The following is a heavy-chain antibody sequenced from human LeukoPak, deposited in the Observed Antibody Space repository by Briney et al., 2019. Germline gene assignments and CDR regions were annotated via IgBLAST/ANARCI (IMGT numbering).Heavy chain of an antibody. V-gene: IGHV2-5*01. J-gene: IGHJ4*02. CDR2: TYWNDDK. CDR1: GFSLSTSGVG. D-gene: IGHD4-23*01. Sequence: SGPTLVKPTQTLTLTCTFSGFSLSTSGVGVGWIRQPPGKALEWLALTYWNDDKRYSPSLKSRLTITKDTSKNQVVLTMTNMDPVDTATYYCARNFGGNPFDYWGQGTLVTVSS. CDR3: ARNFGGNPFDY.